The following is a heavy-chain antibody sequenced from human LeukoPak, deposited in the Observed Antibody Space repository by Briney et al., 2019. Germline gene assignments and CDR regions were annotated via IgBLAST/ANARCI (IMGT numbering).Heavy chain of an antibody. Sequence: ASVKVSCKVSGYTLTELSMHWVRQAPGKGLEWMGGFDPEDGETIHAQKFQGRVTMTEDTSTDTAYMELSSLRSEDTAVYYCATALYYYDSSGRRMYYFDYWGQGTLVTVSS. J-gene: IGHJ4*02. CDR2: FDPEDGET. CDR1: GYTLTELS. V-gene: IGHV1-24*01. CDR3: ATALYYYDSSGRRMYYFDY. D-gene: IGHD3-22*01.